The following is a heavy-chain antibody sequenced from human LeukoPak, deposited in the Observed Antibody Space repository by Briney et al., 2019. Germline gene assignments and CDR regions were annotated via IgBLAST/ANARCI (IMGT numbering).Heavy chain of an antibody. CDR1: GYSISSGYY. CDR3: ARAKGIGLRGYSYGYYFDY. J-gene: IGHJ4*02. V-gene: IGHV4-38-2*02. CDR2: IYHSGST. Sequence: PSETLSLTCTVSGYSISSGYYWGWIRQPPGKGLEWIGRIYHSGSTYYNPSLKSRVTISVATSKHQISLKLSSVTAADTAVYYCARAKGIGLRGYSYGYYFDYWGQGILVTVSS. D-gene: IGHD5-18*01.